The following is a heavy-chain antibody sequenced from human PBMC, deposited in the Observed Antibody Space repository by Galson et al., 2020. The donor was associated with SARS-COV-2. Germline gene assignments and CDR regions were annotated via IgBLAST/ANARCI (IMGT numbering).Heavy chain of an antibody. Sequence: GGSLRLSCTASGFTFSSYSMNWVRQAPGKGLEWVSSISSSSSYIYYADSVKGRITISRDNAKNSLYLQMNSLRAEDTAVYYCAREGYGDYPLEGYYYYYMDVCGKGTTVTVSS. V-gene: IGHV3-21*01. D-gene: IGHD4-17*01. J-gene: IGHJ6*03. CDR2: ISSSSSYI. CDR3: AREGYGDYPLEGYYYYYMDV. CDR1: GFTFSSYS.